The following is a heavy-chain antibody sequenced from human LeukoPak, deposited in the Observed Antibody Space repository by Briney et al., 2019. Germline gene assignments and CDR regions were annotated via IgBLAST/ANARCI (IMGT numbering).Heavy chain of an antibody. D-gene: IGHD3-10*01. Sequence: SETLSLTCTVSGGSVSSGSYYWSWIRQPPGQGLEWIGYIYYSGSTNYNPSLKSRVTISVDTSKNQFSLKLSSVTAADTAVYYCTRGHHYFVSGSYYNFWGQGTLVTVSS. V-gene: IGHV4-61*01. J-gene: IGHJ4*02. CDR1: GGSVSSGSYY. CDR2: IYYSGST. CDR3: TRGHHYFVSGSYYNF.